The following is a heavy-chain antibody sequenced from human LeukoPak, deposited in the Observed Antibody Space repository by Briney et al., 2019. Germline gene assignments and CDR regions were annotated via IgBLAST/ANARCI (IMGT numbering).Heavy chain of an antibody. CDR3: ARGGEAIMITFGEGTYFDY. J-gene: IGHJ4*02. V-gene: IGHV1-18*01. CDR1: GYTFTSYG. CDR2: ISAYNGNT. D-gene: IGHD3-16*01. Sequence: ASVKVSCRASGYTFTSYGISWVRQAPGQGLEWMGWISAYNGNTNYAQKLQGRATMTTDTSTSTAYMELRSLRSDDTAVYYCARGGEAIMITFGEGTYFDYWGQGTLVTVSS.